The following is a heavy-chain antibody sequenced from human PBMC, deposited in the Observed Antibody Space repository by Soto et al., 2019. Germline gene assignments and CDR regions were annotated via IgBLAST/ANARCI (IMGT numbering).Heavy chain of an antibody. Sequence: LRLSCAASGFTFTRYSMSWVRQAPGKGLEWVSSISSTTNYIYYADSMKGRFTVSRDNAKNSVYLEMNSLSAEDTAVYYCARESEDLTSNFDYWGQGTLVTVSS. CDR2: ISSTTNYI. CDR1: GFTFTRYS. CDR3: ARESEDLTSNFDY. J-gene: IGHJ4*02. V-gene: IGHV3-21*01.